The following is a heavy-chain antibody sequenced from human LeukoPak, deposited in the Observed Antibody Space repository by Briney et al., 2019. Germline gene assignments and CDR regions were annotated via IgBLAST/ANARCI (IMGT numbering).Heavy chain of an antibody. Sequence: GGSLRLSCAASGFTFSSYSMNWVRQAPGKGLEWVSYISSSSSTIYYADSVKGRFTISRDNAKNSLYLQMNSLRAEDTAVYYCAKGYSYAEGDFDYWGQGTLVTVSS. V-gene: IGHV3-48*01. CDR1: GFTFSSYS. CDR3: AKGYSYAEGDFDY. J-gene: IGHJ4*02. D-gene: IGHD5-18*01. CDR2: ISSSSSTI.